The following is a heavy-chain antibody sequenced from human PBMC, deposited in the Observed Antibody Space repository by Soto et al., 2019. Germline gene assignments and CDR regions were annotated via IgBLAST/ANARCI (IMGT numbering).Heavy chain of an antibody. V-gene: IGHV3-23*01. J-gene: IGHJ5*02. CDR1: GFTFSSYA. CDR3: AKDRGSGGALALFDP. CDR2: ISGSGGNT. D-gene: IGHD2-15*01. Sequence: EVQLLESGGGLVQPGGSLRLACAASGFTFSSYAMSWVRQAPGKGLEWVSSISGSGGNTYYADSVKGRFTIAKDNSKNTLYLQMNSLRAEDTAFYHCAKDRGSGGALALFDPWGQGTLVTVSS.